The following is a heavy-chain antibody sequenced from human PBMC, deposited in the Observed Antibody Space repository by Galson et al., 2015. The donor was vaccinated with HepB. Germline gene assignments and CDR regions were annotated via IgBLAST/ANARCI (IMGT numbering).Heavy chain of an antibody. CDR3: ARGAVVVTATEYYFDY. Sequence: SLRLSCAASGFTFSSYSMNWVRQAPGEGLEWVSSISSSSSYIYYADSVKGRFTISRDNAKNSLYLQMNSLRAEDTAVYYRARGAVVVTATEYYFDYWGQGTLVTVSS. CDR2: ISSSSSYI. CDR1: GFTFSSYS. J-gene: IGHJ4*02. D-gene: IGHD2-21*02. V-gene: IGHV3-21*01.